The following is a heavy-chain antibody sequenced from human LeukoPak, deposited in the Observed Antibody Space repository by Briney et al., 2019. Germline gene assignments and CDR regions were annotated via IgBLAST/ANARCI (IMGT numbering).Heavy chain of an antibody. CDR3: ARRDYDILTGYLNWFDP. J-gene: IGHJ5*02. CDR1: GGTFSNYA. V-gene: IGHV1-69*05. D-gene: IGHD3-9*01. CDR2: IIPIFGTA. Sequence: SVTVSFTASGGTFSNYAISWVRQAPGQGLEWMGGIIPIFGTASYAQKFQGRVTITTDESTSTAYMELSSLRSEDTAVYYCARRDYDILTGYLNWFDPWGQGTLVTVSS.